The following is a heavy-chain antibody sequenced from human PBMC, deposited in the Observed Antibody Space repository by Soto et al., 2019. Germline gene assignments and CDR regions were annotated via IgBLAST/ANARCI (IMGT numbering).Heavy chain of an antibody. CDR3: ARLLAVAGINY. D-gene: IGHD6-19*01. CDR1: GFTFSHYW. V-gene: IGHV3-74*01. J-gene: IGHJ4*02. CDR2: INSDGRNT. Sequence: EVHLVESGGGLVQPGGSLRLSCAASGFTFSHYWMHWVRQVPGKGLVWVSRINSDGRNTSYADSVKGRFTISRDNAKNTLYLQMDSLGVEDTAVYYCARLLAVAGINYWGQGTLVTVSS.